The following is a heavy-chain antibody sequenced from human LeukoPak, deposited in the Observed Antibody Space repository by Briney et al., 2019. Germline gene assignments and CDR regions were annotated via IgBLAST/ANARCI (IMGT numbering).Heavy chain of an antibody. CDR2: INHSGST. D-gene: IGHD4-17*01. V-gene: IGHV4-34*01. Sequence: PSETLSLTCAVYGGSFSGYYWSWIRQPPGKGLEWIGEINHSGSTNYNPSLKSRVTISVDTSKNQFSLKLSSVTAADTAVYYCARVTGETKDDAFDIWGQGTMVTVSS. CDR3: ARVTGETKDDAFDI. J-gene: IGHJ3*02. CDR1: GGSFSGYY.